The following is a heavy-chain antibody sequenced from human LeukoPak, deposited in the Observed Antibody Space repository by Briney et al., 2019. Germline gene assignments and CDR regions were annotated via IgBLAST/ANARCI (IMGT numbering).Heavy chain of an antibody. V-gene: IGHV3-23*01. J-gene: IGHJ4*02. CDR2: ISGRGGGT. D-gene: IGHD3-22*01. Sequence: PGGSLRLSCAASGFTFSSYAMSWGRQAPGKGLEWVSAISGRGGGTYYVDSVKGGGTISRDNSKNTLYLQMNSLRAEDTAVSYCAKDQPFYYDSSGYMAPFDYWGQGTLVTVSS. CDR3: AKDQPFYYDSSGYMAPFDY. CDR1: GFTFSSYA.